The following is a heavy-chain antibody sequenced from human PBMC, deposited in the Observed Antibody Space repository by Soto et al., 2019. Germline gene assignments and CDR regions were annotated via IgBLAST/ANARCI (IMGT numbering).Heavy chain of an antibody. CDR3: AKDHREGTGSYIDY. J-gene: IGHJ4*02. D-gene: IGHD3-10*01. Sequence: QVQLVESGGGVVQPGRSLRLSCAASGFTFSSYGMHWVRQAPGKGLEWVAVISYDGSNKYYADSVKGRFTISRDNSKNTLYLQVNSLRAEDTAVYYCAKDHREGTGSYIDYWGQGTLVTVSS. V-gene: IGHV3-30*18. CDR1: GFTFSSYG. CDR2: ISYDGSNK.